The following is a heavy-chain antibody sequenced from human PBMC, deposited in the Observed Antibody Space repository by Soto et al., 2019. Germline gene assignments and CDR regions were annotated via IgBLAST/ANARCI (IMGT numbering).Heavy chain of an antibody. J-gene: IGHJ4*02. D-gene: IGHD2-15*01. CDR1: GFTFSSYG. CDR3: AREGDGGNHPAYDY. V-gene: IGHV3-33*01. CDR2: IWYDGSNK. Sequence: QVQLVESGGGVVQPERSLRLSCAASGFTFSSYGMHWVRQAPGKGLEWVAVIWYDGSNKYYADYVKGRFTISRDNSKNSMYLQMNSLRAEDTDEYYCAREGDGGNHPAYDYWGQGTLVTVSS.